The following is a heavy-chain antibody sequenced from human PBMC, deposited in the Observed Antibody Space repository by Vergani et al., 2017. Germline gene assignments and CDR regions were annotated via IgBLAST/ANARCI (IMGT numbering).Heavy chain of an antibody. Sequence: QVQLVQSGAEVKKPGASVKVSCKASGYTFTSYDINWVRPATGQGLEWMGWMNPNSGNTGYAQKFQGRVTMTRNTSISTAYMELSSLRSEDTAVYYCARAWGLPSAYYYYMDVWGKGTTVTVSS. V-gene: IGHV1-8*02. CDR2: MNPNSGNT. J-gene: IGHJ6*03. CDR3: ARAWGLPSAYYYYMDV. D-gene: IGHD3-16*01. CDR1: GYTFTSYD.